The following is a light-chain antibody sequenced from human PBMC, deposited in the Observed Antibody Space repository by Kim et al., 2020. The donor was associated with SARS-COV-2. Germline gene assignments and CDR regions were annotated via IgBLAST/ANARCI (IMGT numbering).Light chain of an antibody. CDR1: SLRTYY. CDR2: GKN. J-gene: IGLJ2*01. CDR3: NSRDSSGNVV. V-gene: IGLV3-19*01. Sequence: VALGQTVRITCQGDSLRTYYASWYQQKPGQAPRLVIYGKNNRPSGITDRFSGSSSGNTASLTITGAQAEDEADYYCNSRDSSGNVVFGGGTQLTVL.